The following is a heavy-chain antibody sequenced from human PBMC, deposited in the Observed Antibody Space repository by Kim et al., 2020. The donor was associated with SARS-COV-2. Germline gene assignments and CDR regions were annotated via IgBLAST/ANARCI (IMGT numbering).Heavy chain of an antibody. CDR2: I. V-gene: IGHV3-21*01. J-gene: IGHJ5*02. Sequence: IFYADSVKGRFTMSRDNAKNSLYLQMNSLRAEETAVYYCARANGNWFDPWGQGTLVTVSS. D-gene: IGHD2-8*01. CDR3: ARANGNWFDP.